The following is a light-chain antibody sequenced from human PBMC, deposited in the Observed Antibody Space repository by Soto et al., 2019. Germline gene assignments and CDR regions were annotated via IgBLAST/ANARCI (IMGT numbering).Light chain of an antibody. CDR3: QQYADLPKT. V-gene: IGKV3-15*01. J-gene: IGKJ1*01. CDR2: AAS. Sequence: EIVMTQSPDTLSVSPGERTTLSCRASQSVSDRVVWYQQKSGQAPSLLIYAASTRAAGVPARFSGSGSGTEFTLTISSLQSEDFAVYFCQQYADLPKTFGQGTKVDVK. CDR1: QSVSDR.